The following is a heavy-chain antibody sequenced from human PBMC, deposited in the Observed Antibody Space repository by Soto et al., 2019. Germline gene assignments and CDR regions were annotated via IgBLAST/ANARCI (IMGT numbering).Heavy chain of an antibody. D-gene: IGHD1-1*01. J-gene: IGHJ6*02. Sequence: PSETLSLTCAVYGGSFSGYYWSWIRQPPGKGLEWIGEINHSGSTNYNPSLKSRVAISVDTSKNQYSLKLTSVTAADTAVYYCARDLRVHPRPASHSYYYYAMDVWGQGTTVTVSS. CDR2: INHSGST. CDR1: GGSFSGYY. CDR3: ARDLRVHPRPASHSYYYYAMDV. V-gene: IGHV4-34*01.